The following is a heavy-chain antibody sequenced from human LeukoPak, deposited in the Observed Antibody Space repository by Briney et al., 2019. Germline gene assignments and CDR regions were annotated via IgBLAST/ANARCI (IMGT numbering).Heavy chain of an antibody. CDR3: ARLGYCSSTSCSPRDYYYYGMDV. CDR1: GYTFTSYD. CDR2: MNPNSGNT. V-gene: IGHV1-8*01. J-gene: IGHJ6*02. D-gene: IGHD2-2*01. Sequence: GASVKVSCKASGYTFTSYDINWVRQATGQGLEWMGWMNPNSGNTGYAQKFQGRVTMTRNTSISTAYMELSSLRSEDTAVYYCARLGYCSSTSCSPRDYYYYGMDVWGQGTTVTISS.